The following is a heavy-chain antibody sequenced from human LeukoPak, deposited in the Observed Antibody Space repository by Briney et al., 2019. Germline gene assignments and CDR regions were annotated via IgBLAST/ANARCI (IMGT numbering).Heavy chain of an antibody. D-gene: IGHD5-12*01. CDR2: INPNSGDT. CDR1: GYTFTGYY. CDR3: ARRNSGYDSVDY. V-gene: IGHV1-2*06. J-gene: IGHJ4*02. Sequence: ASVKVSCKASGYTFTGYYMHWVRQAPGQGLEWMGRINPNSGDTDYAQKFQGRVTITADKSTSTAYMELSSLRSEDTAVYYCARRNSGYDSVDYWGQGTLVTVSS.